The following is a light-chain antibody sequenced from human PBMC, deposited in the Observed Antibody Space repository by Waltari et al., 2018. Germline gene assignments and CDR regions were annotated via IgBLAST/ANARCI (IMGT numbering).Light chain of an antibody. Sequence: DIVMTQSPDSLAVSLGERATINCKSSQSVLFSTNNKNYLAWYQQKTGQPPKLRFYWASTRESGVPDRVSGSGSGTDFTLTISSLQAEDVAVYYCQQYRSTLWTFGQGTRVEIK. CDR1: QSVLFSTNNKNY. CDR3: QQYRSTLWT. J-gene: IGKJ1*01. CDR2: WAS. V-gene: IGKV4-1*01.